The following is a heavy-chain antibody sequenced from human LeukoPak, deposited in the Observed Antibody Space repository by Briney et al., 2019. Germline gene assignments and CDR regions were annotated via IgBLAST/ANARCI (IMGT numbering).Heavy chain of an antibody. CDR3: ARRRGSGYLFDN. Sequence: GEPLKIPCKGSGYSFTSYWIGWVRQVPGKGRGWMGIIYPGDSDTRYSPSFQGQVTISADKFITTAYLQWSSLKASDTAMYYCARRRGSGYLFDNWGQGTLVTVSS. D-gene: IGHD5-12*01. V-gene: IGHV5-51*01. CDR2: IYPGDSDT. CDR1: GYSFTSYW. J-gene: IGHJ4*02.